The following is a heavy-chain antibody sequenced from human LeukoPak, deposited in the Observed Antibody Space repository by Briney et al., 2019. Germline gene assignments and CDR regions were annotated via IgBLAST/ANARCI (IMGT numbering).Heavy chain of an antibody. V-gene: IGHV5-51*01. Sequence: GESLKISCQGSGYIFSNYRLAWVRQMPGKGLEWMGIIYPGDSETTYSPSFQGHVTISADESVTTAYLQWSSLKPSDTAIYYCARLDEGFYYDGYGYNFWGQGTLVTVAS. CDR1: GYIFSNYR. CDR2: IYPGDSET. CDR3: ARLDEGFYYDGYGYNF. D-gene: IGHD3-22*01. J-gene: IGHJ4*02.